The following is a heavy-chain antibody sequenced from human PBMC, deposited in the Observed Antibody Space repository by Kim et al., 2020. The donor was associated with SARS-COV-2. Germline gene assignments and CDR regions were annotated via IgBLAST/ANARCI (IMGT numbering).Heavy chain of an antibody. V-gene: IGHV1-46*01. J-gene: IGHJ4*02. Sequence: QKFQGRGTMTRDTSTSTVYMELSSLRSEDTAVYYCARAGGEAARRSGFDYWGQGTLVTVSS. CDR3: ARAGGEAARRSGFDY. D-gene: IGHD6-6*01.